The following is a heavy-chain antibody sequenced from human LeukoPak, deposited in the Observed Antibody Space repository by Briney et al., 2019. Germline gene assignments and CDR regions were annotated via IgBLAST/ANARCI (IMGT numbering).Heavy chain of an antibody. V-gene: IGHV4-4*07. D-gene: IGHD2-2*02. CDR3: ARDICSSTSCYNDY. CDR1: GGSISSYY. CDR2: IYTSGST. J-gene: IGHJ4*02. Sequence: SETLPLTCTVSGGSISSYYWSWIRQPAGKGLEWIGRIYTSGSTNYNPSLKSRVTMSVDTSKNQFSLKLSSVTAADTAVYYCARDICSSTSCYNDYWGQGTLVTVSS.